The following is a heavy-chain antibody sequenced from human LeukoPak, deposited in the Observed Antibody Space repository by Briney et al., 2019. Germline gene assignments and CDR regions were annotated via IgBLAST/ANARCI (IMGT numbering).Heavy chain of an antibody. D-gene: IGHD1-1*01. CDR1: GGSISSYY. Sequence: PSETLSLTCTVSGGSISSYYWSWIRQPAGKGLEWIGRIYTSGSTNYNPSLKSRVTMSVDTSKNQFSLKLSSVTAADTAVYYCARGRLGTGTPRPSYYYYYVDVWGKGTTVTVSS. V-gene: IGHV4-4*07. CDR3: ARGRLGTGTPRPSYYYYYVDV. CDR2: IYTSGST. J-gene: IGHJ6*03.